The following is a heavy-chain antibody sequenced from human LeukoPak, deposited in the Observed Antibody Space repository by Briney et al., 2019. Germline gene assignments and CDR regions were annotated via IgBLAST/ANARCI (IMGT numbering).Heavy chain of an antibody. V-gene: IGHV3-48*01. Sequence: PGGFLRLSCAASGFSFSDYSITWVRQAPGKGLEWIAYIRGTGSPIYYADSVKGRFTISGDSARNSVDLEMNSLRAEDTAVYYCARETCSDGACYYYFDSWGQGTLVTVSS. J-gene: IGHJ4*02. CDR3: ARETCSDGACYYYFDS. CDR2: IRGTGSPI. D-gene: IGHD2-8*01. CDR1: GFSFSDYS.